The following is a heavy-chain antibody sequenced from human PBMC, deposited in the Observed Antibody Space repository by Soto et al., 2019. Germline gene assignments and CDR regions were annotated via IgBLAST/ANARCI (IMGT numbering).Heavy chain of an antibody. J-gene: IGHJ4*02. V-gene: IGHV3-23*01. D-gene: IGHD4-17*01. CDR2: IYSSGDST. CDR1: GFTFSSYT. Sequence: EVQLLESGGDLVQPGGSLRLSCVASGFTFSSYTMTWVRQAPGKGLEWVSVIYSSGDSTYYADSVKRRFTISRDNSKITLYLQMNRLRADDTAVYYCAKSPTMTTKVVDYWGQGTLVTVSS. CDR3: AKSPTMTTKVVDY.